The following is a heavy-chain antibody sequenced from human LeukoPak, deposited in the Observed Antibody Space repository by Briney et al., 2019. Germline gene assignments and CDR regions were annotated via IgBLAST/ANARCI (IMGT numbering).Heavy chain of an antibody. V-gene: IGHV4-59*08. CDR1: GGSISSYY. J-gene: IGHJ4*02. CDR2: IYYSGST. CDR3: ARSLGRSAPVDY. D-gene: IGHD3-16*02. Sequence: SETLSLTCTVSGGSISSYYWSWIRQPPVKELEWIGYIYYSGSTNYNPSLKSRVTISVDTSKNQFSLKLSSVTAADTAVYYCARSLGRSAPVDYWGQGTLVTVSS.